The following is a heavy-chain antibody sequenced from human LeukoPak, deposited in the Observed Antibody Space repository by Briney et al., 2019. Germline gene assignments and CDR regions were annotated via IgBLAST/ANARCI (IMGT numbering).Heavy chain of an antibody. CDR3: ARDRRRVLRYFDWPGGMDV. D-gene: IGHD3-9*01. J-gene: IGHJ6*04. CDR1: GGSISSYY. V-gene: IGHV4-59*01. CDR2: IYYSGST. Sequence: KPPETLSLTCTVSGGSISSYYWSWIRQPPGKGLEWIGYIYYSGSTNYNPSLKSRVTISVDTSKNQFSLKLSSVTAADTAVYYCARDRRRVLRYFDWPGGMDVWGKGTTVTVSS.